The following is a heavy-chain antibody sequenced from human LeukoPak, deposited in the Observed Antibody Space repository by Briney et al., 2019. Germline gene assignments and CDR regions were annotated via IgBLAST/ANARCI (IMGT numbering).Heavy chain of an antibody. CDR2: ISSDGSSR. CDR1: GFILTSNW. J-gene: IGHJ4*02. D-gene: IGHD2-8*01. V-gene: IGHV3-74*01. CDR3: APIGVGY. Sequence: PGGSLRLSCAASGFILTSNWHWVRQAPGRGLVWVSRISSDGSSRSYADSVKGRFTISRDNAKNMLYLQMNRLRVEDTAVYYCAPIGVGYWGQGTLVTVFS.